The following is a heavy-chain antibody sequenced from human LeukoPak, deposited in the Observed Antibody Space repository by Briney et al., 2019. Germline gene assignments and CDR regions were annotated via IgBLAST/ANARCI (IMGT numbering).Heavy chain of an antibody. J-gene: IGHJ6*03. V-gene: IGHV4-59*01. D-gene: IGHD4/OR15-4a*01. CDR2: IYYSGST. Sequence: SETLSLTCTVSGGSISSYYWSWIRQPPGKGLEWIGYIYYSGSTNYNPSLKSRVTISVDTSKNQFSLKVSSVTAADTAVYYCARAPGNDYYSYYYMDVWGKGTTVTVSS. CDR3: ARAPGNDYYSYYYMDV. CDR1: GGSISSYY.